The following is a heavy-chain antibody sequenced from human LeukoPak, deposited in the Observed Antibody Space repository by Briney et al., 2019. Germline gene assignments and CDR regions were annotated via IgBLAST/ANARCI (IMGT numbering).Heavy chain of an antibody. J-gene: IGHJ6*03. CDR2: ISYDGSNK. CDR1: GFTFSSYA. CDR3: ARLRLGELSLYMDV. V-gene: IGHV3-30*01. Sequence: GGSLRLSCGASGFTFSSYAMHWVRQAPGKGLGWVAVISYDGSNKYYADSVKGRFTISRDNSKNTLYLQMNSLRAEDTAVYYCARLRLGELSLYMDVWGKGTTVTVSS. D-gene: IGHD3-16*02.